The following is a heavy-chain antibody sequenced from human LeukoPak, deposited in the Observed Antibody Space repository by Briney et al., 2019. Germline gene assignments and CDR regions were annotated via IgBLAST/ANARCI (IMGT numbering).Heavy chain of an antibody. V-gene: IGHV3-21*01. CDR3: ARGPMIESTDV. D-gene: IGHD3-22*01. CDR1: GFTFSSYS. CDR2: ISSSSSYI. J-gene: IGHJ6*04. Sequence: GGSLRLSCAASGFTFSSYSMSWVRQAPGKGLEWVSSISSSSSYIYYADSVKGRFTISRDNAKNSLYLQMNSLRAEDTAVYYCARGPMIESTDVWGKGTTVTISS.